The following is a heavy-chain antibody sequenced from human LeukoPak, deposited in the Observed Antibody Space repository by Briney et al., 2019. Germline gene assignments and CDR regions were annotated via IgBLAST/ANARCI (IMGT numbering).Heavy chain of an antibody. CDR1: GFTFSSYS. J-gene: IGHJ4*02. CDR3: ARGGGWSPFDY. D-gene: IGHD6-19*01. CDR2: ISSSSGYI. V-gene: IGHV3-21*01. Sequence: GGSLRLSCAASGFTFSSYSMNWVRQAPGKGLEWVSSISSSSGYIYYADSVKGRFTISRDNAKNSLYLQMNSLRAEDTAVYYCARGGGWSPFDYWGQGTLVTVSS.